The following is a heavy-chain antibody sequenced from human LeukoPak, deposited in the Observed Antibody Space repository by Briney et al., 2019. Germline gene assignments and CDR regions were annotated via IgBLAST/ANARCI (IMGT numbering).Heavy chain of an antibody. CDR2: VNQDESAK. CDR3: AKLLRDVTIYDF. D-gene: IGHD4-23*01. J-gene: IGHJ4*01. CDR1: GFTFSSYG. V-gene: IGHV3-7*01. Sequence: GRSLRLSCAASGFTFSSYGMHWVRQAPGKGLEWVASVNQDESAKFYVDSVRGRFTISRDNAKNSLFLQMNYLRAEDTAFYYCAKLLRDVTIYDFWGHGALVTVSS.